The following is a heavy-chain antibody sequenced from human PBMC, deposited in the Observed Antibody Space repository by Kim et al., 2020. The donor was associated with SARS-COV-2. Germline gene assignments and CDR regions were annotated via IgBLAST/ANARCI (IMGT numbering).Heavy chain of an antibody. V-gene: IGHV3-9*01. J-gene: IGHJ6*02. D-gene: IGHD5-12*01. Sequence: DSVKCRITISRDNAKHSLYLQMNSLRAEDTALYYCAATTLGVRYYYGMDVWGQGPTVTVSS. CDR3: AATTLGVRYYYGMDV.